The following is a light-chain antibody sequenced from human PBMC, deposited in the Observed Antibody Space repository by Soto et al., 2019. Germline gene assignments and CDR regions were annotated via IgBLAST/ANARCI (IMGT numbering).Light chain of an antibody. J-gene: IGKJ1*01. Sequence: DIQMTQSPSTLSASVGDRATITCRASQSISSWLAWYQQKPGKAPKLLIYDASSLESGVPSRFSGSGSGTEFTPTISSLQPDDFATYYCQQYNSYLWTFGHGTKVEIK. CDR3: QQYNSYLWT. CDR1: QSISSW. V-gene: IGKV1-5*01. CDR2: DAS.